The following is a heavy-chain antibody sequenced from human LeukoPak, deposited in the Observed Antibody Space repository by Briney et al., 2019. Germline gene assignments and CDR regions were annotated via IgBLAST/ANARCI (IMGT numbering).Heavy chain of an antibody. CDR3: ARGSVDYDFWSGYYYYYGMDV. CDR1: GGTFISYA. J-gene: IGHJ6*02. Sequence: ASVKVSCKASGGTFISYAISWVRQAPGQGLEWMGGIIPIFGTANYAQKFQGRVTITADESTSTAYMELSSLRSEDTAVYYCARGSVDYDFWSGYYYYYGMDVWGQGTTVTVSS. D-gene: IGHD3-3*01. V-gene: IGHV1-69*13. CDR2: IIPIFGTA.